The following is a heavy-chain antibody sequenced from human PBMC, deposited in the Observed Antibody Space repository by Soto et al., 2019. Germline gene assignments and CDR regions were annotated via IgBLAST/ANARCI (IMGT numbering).Heavy chain of an antibody. D-gene: IGHD3-22*01. CDR3: ARGGYYDSSGYYYPFDY. V-gene: IGHV4-31*03. J-gene: IGHJ4*02. CDR1: GGSISSGGYY. CDR2: IYYSGST. Sequence: ASETLSLTCTVSGGSISSGGYYWSWIRQHPGKGLEWIGYIYYSGSTYYNPSLKSRVTISVDTSKNQFSLKLSSVTAADTAVYYCARGGYYDSSGYYYPFDYWGQGTLVTVSS.